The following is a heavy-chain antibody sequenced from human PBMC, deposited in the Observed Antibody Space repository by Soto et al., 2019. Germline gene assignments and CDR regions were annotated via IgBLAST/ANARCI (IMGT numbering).Heavy chain of an antibody. V-gene: IGHV3-43*01. CDR3: AKDIASSGWYSLDY. CDR2: VSWDGGST. J-gene: IGHJ4*02. CDR1: GFTFGDYT. Sequence: EVQLVESGGVVVQPGGSLRLSCAASGFTFGDYTMQWVRQAPGKGLEWVSLVSWDGGSTYYADSVKGRFTISRDNSKNSLYLQMNSLRAEDTALYYCAKDIASSGWYSLDYWGQGTLVTVSS. D-gene: IGHD6-19*01.